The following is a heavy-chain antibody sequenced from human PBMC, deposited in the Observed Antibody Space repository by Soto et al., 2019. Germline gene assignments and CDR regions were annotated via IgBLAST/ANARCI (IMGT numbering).Heavy chain of an antibody. CDR2: ISSSGSTI. Sequence: PGGSLRLSCAASGFTFSSYEMNWVRQAPGKGLEWVSYISSSGSTIYYADSVKGRFTISRDNAKNSLYLQMNSLRAEDTAVYYCARGPGKYCSSTSCSSPPYYFDYWGQGTLVTVSS. V-gene: IGHV3-48*03. CDR3: ARGPGKYCSSTSCSSPPYYFDY. J-gene: IGHJ4*02. CDR1: GFTFSSYE. D-gene: IGHD2-2*01.